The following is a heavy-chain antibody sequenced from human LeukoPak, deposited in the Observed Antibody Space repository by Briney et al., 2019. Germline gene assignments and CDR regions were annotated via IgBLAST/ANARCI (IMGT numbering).Heavy chain of an antibody. CDR2: IYPGDSDT. J-gene: IGHJ3*01. Sequence: GESLKISCKGCASHFTNYWIGWVRQMPGKGLEWMGIIYPGDSDTRYSPSFQGQVTMSADKSISTAYLQLSSLTAADTAMSYCERRVTVVSPRAFDFWGQGTMVTVSS. CDR3: ERRVTVVSPRAFDF. D-gene: IGHD4-23*01. CDR1: ASHFTNYW. V-gene: IGHV5-51*01.